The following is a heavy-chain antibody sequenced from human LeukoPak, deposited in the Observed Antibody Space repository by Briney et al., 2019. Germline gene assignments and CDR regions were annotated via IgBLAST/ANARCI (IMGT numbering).Heavy chain of an antibody. CDR3: ARGQWLVSR. J-gene: IGHJ4*02. Sequence: SETLSLTCAVYGGSFSGYYWSWIRQPPGKGLEWIGEINHSGSTNYNPSLKSRVTISVDTSKNQFSLKLSSVTAADTAVYYCARGQWLVSRWGQGILVTVSS. CDR1: GGSFSGYY. D-gene: IGHD6-19*01. V-gene: IGHV4-34*01. CDR2: INHSGST.